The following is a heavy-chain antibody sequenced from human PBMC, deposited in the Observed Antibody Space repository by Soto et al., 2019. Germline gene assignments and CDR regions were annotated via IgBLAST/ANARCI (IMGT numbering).Heavy chain of an antibody. V-gene: IGHV3-33*01. J-gene: IGHJ5*02. Sequence: GGSLRLSCAASGFTFSSYGMHWVRQAPGKGLEWVAVIWYDGSNKYYADSVKGRFTISRDNSKNTLYLQMNSLRAEDTAAYYCARDYYRLGRDNWFDPWGQGTLVTVSS. CDR2: IWYDGSNK. CDR3: ARDYYRLGRDNWFDP. D-gene: IGHD3-16*01. CDR1: GFTFSSYG.